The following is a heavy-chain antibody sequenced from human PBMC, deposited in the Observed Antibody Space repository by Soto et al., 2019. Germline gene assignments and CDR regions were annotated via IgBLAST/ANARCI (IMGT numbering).Heavy chain of an antibody. CDR3: ARSYDSSGYYGGGVDY. CDR2: IYYSGST. CDR1: GGSISSYY. Sequence: SETLSLTCTVSGGSISSYYWSWIRQPPGKGLEWIGYIYYSGSTNYNPSLKSRVTISVDTSKNQFSLKLSSVTAADTAVYYCARSYDSSGYYGGGVDYWGQGPLVTVFS. V-gene: IGHV4-59*01. J-gene: IGHJ4*02. D-gene: IGHD3-22*01.